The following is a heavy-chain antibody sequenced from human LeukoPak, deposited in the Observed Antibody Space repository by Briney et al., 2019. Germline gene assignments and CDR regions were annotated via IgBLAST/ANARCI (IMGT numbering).Heavy chain of an antibody. CDR2: INHSGST. V-gene: IGHV4-34*01. CDR3: ARTYRRNFDY. J-gene: IGHJ4*02. Sequence: SETLSLTCAVYGGSFSGYYWSWIRQPPGKGLEWIGEINHSGSTNYNPSLKSRVTISVDTSKNQFSLKLSSVTAADTAVYYCARTYRRNFDYWGQGTLVTVSS. CDR1: GGSFSGYY. D-gene: IGHD2-2*01.